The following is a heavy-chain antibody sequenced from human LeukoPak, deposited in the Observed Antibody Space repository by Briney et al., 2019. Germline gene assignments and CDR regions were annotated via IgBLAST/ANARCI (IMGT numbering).Heavy chain of an antibody. CDR2: ISSSSSYI. V-gene: IGHV3-21*01. Sequence: GGSLRLSCAASGFTFSRSTMNWVRQAPGKGLEWLSSISSSSSYIYYADSVKGRFTISRDNAKNSLYLQMNSLRAEDTAVYYCARDNYYYDSSGYYHFDYWGQGTLVTVSS. D-gene: IGHD3-22*01. CDR3: ARDNYYYDSSGYYHFDY. CDR1: GFTFSRST. J-gene: IGHJ4*02.